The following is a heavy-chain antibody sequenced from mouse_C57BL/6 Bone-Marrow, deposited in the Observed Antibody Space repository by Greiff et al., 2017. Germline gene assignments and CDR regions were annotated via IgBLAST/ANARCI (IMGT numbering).Heavy chain of an antibody. CDR3: ARPSGNY. Sequence: EVKLVESGGDLVKPGGSLKLSCAASGFTFSSYGMSWVRQTPDKRLEWVATISSGGSYTYYPDSVKGRFTISRDNAKNTLYLQMSSLKSEDTAMYYCARPSGNYGGQGPSVTVSS. J-gene: IGHJ4*01. D-gene: IGHD4-1*01. CDR1: GFTFSSYG. CDR2: ISSGGSYT. V-gene: IGHV5-6*01.